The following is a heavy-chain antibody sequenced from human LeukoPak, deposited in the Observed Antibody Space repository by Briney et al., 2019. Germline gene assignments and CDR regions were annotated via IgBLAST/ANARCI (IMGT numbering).Heavy chain of an antibody. CDR3: ATHYDRYYFDY. D-gene: IGHD3-22*01. J-gene: IGHJ4*02. CDR1: GFTFSDYY. CDR2: ISSSGSTI. Sequence: GRSLRLSCAASGFTFSDYYMSWIRQAPGKGLEWVSYISSSGSTIYYADSVKGRFTISRDNAKNSLYLQMNSLRAEDTAVYYCATHYDRYYFDYWGQGTLVTVSS. V-gene: IGHV3-11*01.